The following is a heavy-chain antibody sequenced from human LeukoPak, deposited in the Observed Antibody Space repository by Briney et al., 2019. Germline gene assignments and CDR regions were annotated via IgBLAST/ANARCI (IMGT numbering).Heavy chain of an antibody. J-gene: IGHJ6*03. D-gene: IGHD6-13*01. CDR3: ARVAGYSSSWYGVYYYMDV. V-gene: IGHV4-4*02. CDR2: IYYSGST. CDR1: GGSISSSNW. Sequence: KPSGTLSLTCAVSGGSISSSNWWSWIRQPPGKGLEWIGSIYYSGSTYYNPSLKSRVTISVDTSKNQFSLKLSSVTAADTAVYYCARVAGYSSSWYGVYYYMDVWGKGTTVTVSS.